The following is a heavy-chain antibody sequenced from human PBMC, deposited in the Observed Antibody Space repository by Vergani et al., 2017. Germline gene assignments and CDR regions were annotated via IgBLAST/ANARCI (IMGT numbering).Heavy chain of an antibody. CDR3: YTDYHDY. D-gene: IGHD2-2*02. V-gene: IGHV3-15*01. CDR2: IRSKNDGGTA. J-gene: IGHJ4*02. Sequence: EVQLLESGGGLVQPGGSLRLSCAASGFTFRTYAMTWVRQAPGKGREWIGRIRSKNDGGTADYAAPLKGRFTISRDDSKDSAFLLVNNLKTEDTAVYFCYTDYHDYWGQGTLVTVSS. CDR1: GFTFRTYA.